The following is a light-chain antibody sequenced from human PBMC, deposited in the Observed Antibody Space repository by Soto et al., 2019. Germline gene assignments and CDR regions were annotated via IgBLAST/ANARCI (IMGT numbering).Light chain of an antibody. CDR1: QGISSY. J-gene: IGKJ3*01. V-gene: IGKV1-9*01. CDR3: QQLNIYPFT. Sequence: IRLTQSPSSLSASVGDRVIMTCRASQGISSYLAWYQQKPGKAPTLLIYAASTLETGVPSRFSGSGSGTDFTLTISSLQPDDFATYYCQQLNIYPFTFGPGTKVDIK. CDR2: AAS.